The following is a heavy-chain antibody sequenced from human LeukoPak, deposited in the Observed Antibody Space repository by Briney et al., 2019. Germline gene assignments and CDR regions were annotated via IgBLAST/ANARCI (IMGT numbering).Heavy chain of an antibody. V-gene: IGHV4-34*01. CDR1: GGSFSGYY. Sequence: PSETLSLTCAVYGGSFSGYYWSWIRQPPGKGLEWIGEINHSGSTNYNPSLKSRVTISVDTSKNQFSLKLSSVTAADTAVYYCARQSFSIPYYDYVWGSYRYTPQHFDYWGQGTLVTVSS. D-gene: IGHD3-16*02. CDR2: INHSGST. J-gene: IGHJ4*02. CDR3: ARQSFSIPYYDYVWGSYRYTPQHFDY.